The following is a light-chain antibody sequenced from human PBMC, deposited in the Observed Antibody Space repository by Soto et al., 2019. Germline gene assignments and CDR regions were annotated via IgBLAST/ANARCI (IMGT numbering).Light chain of an antibody. CDR1: QSISSY. Sequence: DIQMTQSPSSLSASVGDRVSITCRASQSISSYLNWYQQKPGKAPNLLIYAASSLQSGVPSRFSGSGSGTDFTLTISSLQPEDFASYCCQQSYITPWTFGQGTKVEIK. CDR2: AAS. CDR3: QQSYITPWT. J-gene: IGKJ1*01. V-gene: IGKV1-39*01.